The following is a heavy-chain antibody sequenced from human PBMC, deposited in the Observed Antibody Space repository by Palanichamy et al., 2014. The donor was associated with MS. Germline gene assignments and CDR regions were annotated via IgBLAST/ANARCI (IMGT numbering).Heavy chain of an antibody. J-gene: IGHJ5*02. CDR3: AKSDWFDP. V-gene: IGHV3-74*01. Sequence: EVQLVDPGEAQVXPGGSLRLSWCSLWIQYQWLLDALGPQPPGKGLEWVSRIKYDGSITSYADSVKGRFTISRDTAKNTLYLQMNSLRVEDTAVYYCAKSDWFDPWGQGTLVTVSS. CDR2: IKYDGSIT. CDR1: IQYQWLL.